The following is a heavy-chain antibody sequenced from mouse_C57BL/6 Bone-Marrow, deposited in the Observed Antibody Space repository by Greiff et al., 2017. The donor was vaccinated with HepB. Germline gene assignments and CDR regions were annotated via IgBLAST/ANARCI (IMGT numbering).Heavy chain of an antibody. CDR2: IDPETGGT. D-gene: IGHD3-2*01. CDR1: GYTFTDYE. CDR3: TRGDSSSWFAY. J-gene: IGHJ3*01. V-gene: IGHV1-15*01. Sequence: QVQLKESGAELVRPGASVTLSCKASGYTFTDYEMHWVKQTPVHGLEWIGAIDPETGGTAYNQKFKGKAILTADKSSSTAYMELRSLTSEDSAVYYCTRGDSSSWFAYWGQGTLVTVSA.